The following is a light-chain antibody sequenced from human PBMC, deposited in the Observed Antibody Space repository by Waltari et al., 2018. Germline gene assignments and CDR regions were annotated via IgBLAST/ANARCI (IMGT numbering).Light chain of an antibody. CDR2: RAS. V-gene: IGKV3-20*01. CDR3: QQYGSSPYT. Sequence: EIVLTPSPDTLPLSPGGRATLPCRASPHISSPYLAWDQHKPGQPPRLLIYRASNRATGIPARFSGGGSGRDFTLTISRLEPEDFAVYYCQQYGSSPYTFGRGTKVEIK. J-gene: IGKJ2*01. CDR1: PHISSPY.